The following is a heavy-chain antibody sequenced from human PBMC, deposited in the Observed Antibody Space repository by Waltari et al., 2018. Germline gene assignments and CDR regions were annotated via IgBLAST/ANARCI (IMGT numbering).Heavy chain of an antibody. CDR3: ARAGEFRSYYYAMDV. D-gene: IGHD3-10*01. J-gene: IGHJ6*02. CDR2: ISVGSATI. Sequence: EVQLVESGGGVVQSGGSLRLSCATSGYTFSFYTMHWVRQAPGKGLEGFSYISVGSATIYYADSVKGRFSISRDDARNSLFLEINSLRAEDSAVYYCARAGEFRSYYYAMDVWGQGTAVSVSS. CDR1: GYTFSFYT. V-gene: IGHV3-48*04.